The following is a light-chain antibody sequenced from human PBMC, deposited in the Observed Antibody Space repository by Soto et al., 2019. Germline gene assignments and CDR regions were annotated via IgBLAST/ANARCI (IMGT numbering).Light chain of an antibody. V-gene: IGKV3D-15*01. CDR3: QQYNNWPRT. Sequence: EIVMTQSPATLSVSPGKRATLSCRASQSVSSNLAWYQQKPGQAPRLLVYATSRRATGIPDRFSGSGSGTDFTLTISRLEPEDFAVYYCQQYNNWPRTFGQGTKVDI. CDR2: ATS. J-gene: IGKJ1*01. CDR1: QSVSSN.